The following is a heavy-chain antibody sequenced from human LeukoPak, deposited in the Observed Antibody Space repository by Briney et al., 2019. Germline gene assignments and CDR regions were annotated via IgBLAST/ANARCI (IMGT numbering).Heavy chain of an antibody. J-gene: IGHJ6*03. CDR3: ARHLLYPVRPVTASQRPFFYYYTDV. D-gene: IGHD2-21*02. CDR1: GGSIRSSSHS. Sequence: SETLSLTCTVSGGSIRSSSHSWGWVRQAPGKGLEWIGAVYYNGSTYYTPSLKRRITISVDTSRSHFSLKLTSVTAADTAVYYCARHLLYPVRPVTASQRPFFYYYTDVWGKGTTVTVSS. V-gene: IGHV4-39*01. CDR2: VYYNGST.